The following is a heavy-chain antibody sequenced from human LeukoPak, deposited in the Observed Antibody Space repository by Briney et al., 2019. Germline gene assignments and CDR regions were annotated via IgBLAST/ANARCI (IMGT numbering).Heavy chain of an antibody. CDR1: GFAVSSNY. Sequence: GGCLRLSCAASGFAVSSNYMSWVRQAPGKGLEWVSIIYSAGSTYYADSVRGRFTISRDSSKNTVCLQMNSLRVEDTAVYYCASGEVGVRKFYSDPFHYWGQGTLVTVSP. V-gene: IGHV3-53*01. D-gene: IGHD2-15*01. CDR3: ASGEVGVRKFYSDPFHY. J-gene: IGHJ4*02. CDR2: IYSAGST.